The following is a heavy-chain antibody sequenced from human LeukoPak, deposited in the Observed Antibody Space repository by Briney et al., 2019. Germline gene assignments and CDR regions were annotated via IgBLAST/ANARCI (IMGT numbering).Heavy chain of an antibody. CDR3: ARGEFFFDS. J-gene: IGHJ4*02. Sequence: PGGSLRLSCEVSGFTVSRKYMSWVRQAPGKGLEWVSVVYSGGGTYYEDSVKGRFTISRDNSKNTLYLQMNSLRTEDTAVYYCARGEFFFDSWGQGTLVTVSS. CDR1: GFTVSRKY. CDR2: VYSGGGT. D-gene: IGHD3-10*01. V-gene: IGHV3-53*01.